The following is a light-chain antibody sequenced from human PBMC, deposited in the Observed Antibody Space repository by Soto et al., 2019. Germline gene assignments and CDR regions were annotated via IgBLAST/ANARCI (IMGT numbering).Light chain of an antibody. J-gene: IGKJ1*01. CDR1: QSVSSSY. Sequence: EIVLTQSPGTLSLSPGERATLSCRASQSVSSSYLAWYQQKPGQAPRLLIYGASSRATGIPDRFSGSGSGTGFTLTISRLEPEDFAVYYCQQYCSSPPWTFDQGTKVDIK. V-gene: IGKV3-20*01. CDR3: QQYCSSPPWT. CDR2: GAS.